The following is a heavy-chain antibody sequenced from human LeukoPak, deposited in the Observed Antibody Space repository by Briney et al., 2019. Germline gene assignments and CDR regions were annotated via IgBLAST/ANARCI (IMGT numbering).Heavy chain of an antibody. CDR1: GFTFSSYS. V-gene: IGHV3-21*04. CDR2: ISTSSSYI. CDR3: ARVSDISVAAYFDY. J-gene: IGHJ4*02. D-gene: IGHD6-19*01. Sequence: PGGSLRLSCAASGFTFSSYSMNWVRQAPGKGLEWVSSISTSSSYIYYADSVKGRFTISRDNAKNTLYLQMNSLRAEDTAFYYCARVSDISVAAYFDYWGQGTLVTVSS.